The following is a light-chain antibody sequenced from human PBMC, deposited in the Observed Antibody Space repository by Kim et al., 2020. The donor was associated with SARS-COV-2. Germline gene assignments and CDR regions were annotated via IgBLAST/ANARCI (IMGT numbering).Light chain of an antibody. J-gene: IGLJ3*02. CDR3: QAWDSSTHWV. Sequence: SYELTQPPSVSVSPGQTASITCSGDKLGDKYACWYQQKPGQSPVLVIYQDSKRPSGIPERFSGSNSGNTATLTISGTQAMDEADYYCQAWDSSTHWVFGGGTQLTVL. CDR1: KLGDKY. V-gene: IGLV3-1*01. CDR2: QDS.